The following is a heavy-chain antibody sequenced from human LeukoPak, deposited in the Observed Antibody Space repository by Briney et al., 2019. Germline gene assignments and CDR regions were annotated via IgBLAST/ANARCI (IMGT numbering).Heavy chain of an antibody. V-gene: IGHV3-30-3*01. CDR2: ISYDGSNK. Sequence: GGSLRLSCAASGFTFSTYAIHWVRQAPGKGLEWVAVISYDGSNKYYADSVKGRFTISRDNSKNTLYLQMNSLRAEDTAVYYCAKDTSAYSSGWTWDYWGQGTLVTVSS. CDR1: GFTFSTYA. CDR3: AKDTSAYSSGWTWDY. D-gene: IGHD6-19*01. J-gene: IGHJ4*02.